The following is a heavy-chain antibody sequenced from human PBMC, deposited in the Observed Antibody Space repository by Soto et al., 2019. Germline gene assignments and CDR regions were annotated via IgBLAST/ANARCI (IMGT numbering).Heavy chain of an antibody. CDR1: GGSISSGGYS. Sequence: QLQLQESGSGLVKPSQTLSLTCAVSGGSISSGGYSWSWIRQPPGKGLEWIGYIYHSVSTYYNPSLKSRVTISVDRSKNQFSLKLSSVTAADTAVYYCARVIGYCTNGVCTIGWFDPWGQGTLVTVSS. D-gene: IGHD2-8*01. J-gene: IGHJ5*02. CDR3: ARVIGYCTNGVCTIGWFDP. V-gene: IGHV4-30-2*01. CDR2: IYHSVST.